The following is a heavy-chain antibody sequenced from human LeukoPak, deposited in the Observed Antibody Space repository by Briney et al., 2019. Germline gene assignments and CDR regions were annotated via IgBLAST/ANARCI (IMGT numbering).Heavy chain of an antibody. CDR2: IRATAGTT. CDR1: GFTFSSYA. J-gene: IGHJ4*02. V-gene: IGHV3-23*01. Sequence: GGSLRLSCAASGFTFSSYAMTWVRQAPGKGLQWVSTIRATAGTTYYADSVQGQFTISRDNSKNTVFLQMNSLRAEDTAVYYCAKGGYTSHYDYWGQGTLVTVSS. D-gene: IGHD5-12*01. CDR3: AKGGYTSHYDY.